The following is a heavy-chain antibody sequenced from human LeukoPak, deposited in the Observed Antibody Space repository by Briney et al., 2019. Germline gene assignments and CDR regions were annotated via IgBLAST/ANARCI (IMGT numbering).Heavy chain of an antibody. Sequence: QTGGSLRLSCVASGFTFTTYAMHWVRQAPGKGLEWVAFIQYDGNTKYYVDSVKGRFTISRDNAKNSLYLQMNSLRAEDTAVYYCARVFCSSTSCYKGNFDYWGQGTLVTVSS. J-gene: IGHJ4*02. CDR2: IQYDGNTK. V-gene: IGHV3-30*02. CDR3: ARVFCSSTSCYKGNFDY. CDR1: GFTFTTYA. D-gene: IGHD2-2*02.